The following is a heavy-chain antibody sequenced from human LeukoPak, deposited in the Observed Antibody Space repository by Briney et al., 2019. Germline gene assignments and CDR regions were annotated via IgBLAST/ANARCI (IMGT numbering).Heavy chain of an antibody. Sequence: GGSLRLSCAASGFTISDYSMSWVRQAPGKGLEWVSSITSSSSYIYHADSVKGRFTISRDNAKNSLYLQMNSLRAEDTAVYYCARVPYISGWYSHFDYWGQGTLVTVSS. CDR3: ARVPYISGWYSHFDY. J-gene: IGHJ4*02. D-gene: IGHD6-19*01. CDR1: GFTISDYS. V-gene: IGHV3-21*01. CDR2: ITSSSSYI.